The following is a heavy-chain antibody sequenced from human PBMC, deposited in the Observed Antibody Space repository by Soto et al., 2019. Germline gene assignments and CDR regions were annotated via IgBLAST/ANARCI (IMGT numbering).Heavy chain of an antibody. Sequence: SETLSLTCAVSGGSISSSNWWSWVRQPPGKELEWIGEIYHSGSTNYNPSLKSRVTISVDKSKNQFSLKLSSVTAADTAVYYCARVLLRGYEVGAPTQIDYWGQGTLVTVSS. D-gene: IGHD1-26*01. CDR1: GGSISSSNW. V-gene: IGHV4-4*02. J-gene: IGHJ4*02. CDR3: ARVLLRGYEVGAPTQIDY. CDR2: IYHSGST.